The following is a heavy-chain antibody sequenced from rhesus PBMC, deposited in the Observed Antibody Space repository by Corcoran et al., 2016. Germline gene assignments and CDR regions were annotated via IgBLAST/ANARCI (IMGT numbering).Heavy chain of an antibody. J-gene: IGHJ4*01. Sequence: QVQLVQSGSEIKQPGASVKLSCKASGYTFTSYYMHWVRQAPGQGLEWIRQISPYKGNKGYAQNFQGIVTITTDTSTSTGYMELSSLRSEDTAVYYCTRTPPTTVSFDYWGQGVLVTVSS. CDR2: ISPYKGNK. V-gene: IGHV1-180*01. D-gene: IGHD4-29*01. CDR1: GYTFTSYY. CDR3: TRTPPTTVSFDY.